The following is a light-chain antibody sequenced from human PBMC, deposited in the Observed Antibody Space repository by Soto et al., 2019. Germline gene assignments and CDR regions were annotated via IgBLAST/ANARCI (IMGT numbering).Light chain of an antibody. V-gene: IGKV2-28*01. CDR3: MQALQPPVT. CDR2: LGS. Sequence: DIVMPQSPLSLPVTPGEPASISCRSSQSLLHSSGYNHLDWYLQKPGQSPQLLIHLGSNRASGVPDRFSGSGSGTEFTLKISRVEAEDVGLYYCMQALQPPVTFGGGTKVEIK. J-gene: IGKJ4*01. CDR1: QSLLHSSGYNH.